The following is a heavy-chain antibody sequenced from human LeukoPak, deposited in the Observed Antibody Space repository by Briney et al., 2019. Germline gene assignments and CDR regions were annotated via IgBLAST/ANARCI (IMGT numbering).Heavy chain of an antibody. CDR3: ARVEYDFWSGYPYYYYYYMDV. V-gene: IGHV3-7*01. CDR1: GFTFNSYW. J-gene: IGHJ6*03. Sequence: VGSLRLSCPASGFTFNSYWMRWGRPAPGKGLGWVANIKQDGGEQFYVDSVKGRFTISRDNAKNSLYLQMNSLRAEDTAVYYCARVEYDFWSGYPYYYYYYMDVWGKGTTVTVS. CDR2: IKQDGGEQ. D-gene: IGHD3-3*01.